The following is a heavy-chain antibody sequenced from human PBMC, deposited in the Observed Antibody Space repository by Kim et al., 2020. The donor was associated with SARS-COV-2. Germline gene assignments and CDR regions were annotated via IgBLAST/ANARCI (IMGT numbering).Heavy chain of an antibody. Sequence: SETLSLTCTVSGGSISSGDYYWSWIRQPPGKGLEWIGYIYYSGSTYYNPSLKSRVTISVDTSKNQFSLKLSSVTAADTAVYYCAIERMYYYGSGHFDPWGQGTLVTVSS. D-gene: IGHD3-10*01. CDR1: GGSISSGDYY. CDR2: IYYSGST. CDR3: AIERMYYYGSGHFDP. J-gene: IGHJ5*02. V-gene: IGHV4-30-4*01.